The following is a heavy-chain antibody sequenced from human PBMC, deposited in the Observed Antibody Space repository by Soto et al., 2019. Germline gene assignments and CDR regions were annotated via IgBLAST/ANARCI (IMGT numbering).Heavy chain of an antibody. V-gene: IGHV4-31*03. CDR1: GASISSGRSY. CDR3: AREGDSIAAQNWFDP. Sequence: SETLSLTCTVSGASISSGRSYWSWIRQHPGKGLEWIGYMFYSGSTYYHSSLKSRVTIAVDTSKNQFSLKLSSVTAADTAVYYCAREGDSIAAQNWFDPWGQGTLVTVSA. CDR2: MFYSGST. J-gene: IGHJ5*02. D-gene: IGHD6-6*01.